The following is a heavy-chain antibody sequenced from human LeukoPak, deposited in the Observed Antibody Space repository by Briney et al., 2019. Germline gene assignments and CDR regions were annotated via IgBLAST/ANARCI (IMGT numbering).Heavy chain of an antibody. J-gene: IGHJ4*02. D-gene: IGHD6-13*01. CDR3: ARDIEAAGLFLDY. CDR2: MKYDGSEK. Sequence: PGGSLRLSCAASRFTFSSYCMSWLRQAPGKGLELVANMKYDGSEKYYVDSVKGRFTISRDNAKNSLYLQMNSLRAEDTAVYYCARDIEAAGLFLDYWGQGTLVTVSS. V-gene: IGHV3-7*01. CDR1: RFTFSSYC.